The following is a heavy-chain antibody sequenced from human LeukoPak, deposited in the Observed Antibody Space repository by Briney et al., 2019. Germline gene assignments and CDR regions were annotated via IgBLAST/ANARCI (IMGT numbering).Heavy chain of an antibody. CDR3: ASHYYDSSGPGWY. D-gene: IGHD3-22*01. J-gene: IGHJ4*02. CDR1: GFTFSSYS. CDR2: ISSRSSSA. V-gene: IGHV3-48*01. Sequence: GGSLRLSCAASGFTFSSYSFNWVRQAPGKGLEWVSKISSRSSSAYYADSVKGRFTISRDNAKNSLYLQMNSLRAEDTAVYYCASHYYDSSGPGWYWGQGTLVTVSS.